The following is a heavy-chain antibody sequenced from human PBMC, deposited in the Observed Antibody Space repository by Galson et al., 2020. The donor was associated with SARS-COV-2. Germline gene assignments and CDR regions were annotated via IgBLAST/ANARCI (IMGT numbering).Heavy chain of an antibody. CDR3: ARQIIVVVPAAPPEDYYYGMDV. J-gene: IGHJ6*02. V-gene: IGHV4-39*01. Sequence: ASETLSLTCTVSGGSISSSSYYWGWIRQPPGKGLEWIGSIYYSGSTYYNPSLKSRVTISVDTSKNQFSLKLSSVTAADTAVYYCARQIIVVVPAAPPEDYYYGMDVWGQGTTVTVSS. CDR2: IYYSGST. D-gene: IGHD2-2*01. CDR1: GGSISSSSYY.